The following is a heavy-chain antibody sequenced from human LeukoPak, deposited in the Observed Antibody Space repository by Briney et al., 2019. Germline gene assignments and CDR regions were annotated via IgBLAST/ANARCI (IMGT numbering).Heavy chain of an antibody. D-gene: IGHD3-10*01. CDR2: IFHTGHT. CDR3: ARGFYGSGSQFDY. V-gene: IGHV4-30-2*01. Sequence: SETLSLTCAVSGGSISSGDYPWSWIRQPPGKGLERIGCIFHTGHTSYNPSLKSRVTISVDMSKNQLSLKLSSVTAADTAVYYCARGFYGSGSQFDYWGQGTLVTVSS. CDR1: GGSISSGDYP. J-gene: IGHJ4*02.